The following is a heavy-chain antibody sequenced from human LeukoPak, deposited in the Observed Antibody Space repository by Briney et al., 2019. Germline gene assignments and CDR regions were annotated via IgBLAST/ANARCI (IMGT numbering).Heavy chain of an antibody. J-gene: IGHJ5*02. CDR2: IYYSGST. Sequence: SETPSLTCTVSGGFISSYYWSWIRQPPGKGLEWIGYIYYSGSTNYNPSLKSRVTISVDTSKNQFSLKLSSVTAADTAVYYCARVVPVAMRREWFDPWGQGTLVTVSS. V-gene: IGHV4-59*01. CDR3: ARVVPVAMRREWFDP. D-gene: IGHD2-2*01. CDR1: GGFISSYY.